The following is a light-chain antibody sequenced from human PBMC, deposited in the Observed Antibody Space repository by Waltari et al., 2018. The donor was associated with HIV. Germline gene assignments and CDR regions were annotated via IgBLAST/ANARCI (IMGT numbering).Light chain of an antibody. CDR3: QSYDSSLSGWV. J-gene: IGLJ3*02. CDR1: SSNIGAGYD. Sequence: QSVLTQPPSVSGAPGQRVPISCTGSSSNIGAGYDVHGYQQLPGTAPKLLIYGNSNRPSGVPDRFSGSKSGTSASLAITGLQAEDEADYYCQSYDSSLSGWVFGGGTKLTVL. V-gene: IGLV1-40*01. CDR2: GNS.